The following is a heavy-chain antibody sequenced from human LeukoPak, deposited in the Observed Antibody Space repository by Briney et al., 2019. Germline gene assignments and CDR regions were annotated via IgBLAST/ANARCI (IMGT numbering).Heavy chain of an antibody. CDR2: INQSGST. Sequence: SETLSLTCAVYGGSFSGYYWSWIRPPPGKGLEWIGEINQSGSTSYNPSLKSRVTISVDTSKNQFSLKLSSVTAADTAVYYCARTVWRRYYYDSSGTYYFDYWGQGTLVTVSS. CDR3: ARTVWRRYYYDSSGTYYFDY. J-gene: IGHJ4*02. V-gene: IGHV4-34*01. D-gene: IGHD3-22*01. CDR1: GGSFSGYY.